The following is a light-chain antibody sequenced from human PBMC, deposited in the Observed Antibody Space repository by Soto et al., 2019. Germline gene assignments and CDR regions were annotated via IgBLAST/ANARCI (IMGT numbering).Light chain of an antibody. CDR2: AAS. CDR3: QQSYNTPIT. Sequence: DIQMTQSPSSLSASVGDRVTITCRASQNTSSYLNWYQQKPETAPKLLIYAASGLQSGVPSRFSASGSGTDFTLTISSLQPEDFAIYYCQQSYNTPITFGQGTRLDI. V-gene: IGKV1-39*01. CDR1: QNTSSY. J-gene: IGKJ5*01.